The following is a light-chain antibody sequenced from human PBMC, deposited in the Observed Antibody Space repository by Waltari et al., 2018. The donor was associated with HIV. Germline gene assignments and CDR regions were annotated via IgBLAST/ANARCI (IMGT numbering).Light chain of an antibody. J-gene: IGLJ3*02. Sequence: QSALTQPASVSGSLGQSVTISCTATTSDFGRYNSVSWYQHLPGNVPKVIIYEVTSRPSAVPHRFSGSRSGNTASLSISGLQAEDEAVYYCSTHTTTDTLMFGGGTKLTVL. CDR3: STHTTTDTLM. CDR1: TSDFGRYNS. CDR2: EVT. V-gene: IGLV2-14*01.